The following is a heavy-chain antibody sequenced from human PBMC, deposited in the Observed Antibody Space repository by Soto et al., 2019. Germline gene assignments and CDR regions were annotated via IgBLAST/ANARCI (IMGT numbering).Heavy chain of an antibody. CDR2: MNPNSGNT. CDR3: AGYPGGGRYGPPY. CDR1: GNTFTSYD. J-gene: IGHJ4*02. D-gene: IGHD3-9*01. Sequence: QVQLVQSGAEGREPGASVKVSCKASGNTFTSYDINWVRQAPGQGLEWMGWMNPNSGNTGYAQKFQDRVTMTRSTAIRTVYMELSSLRAEDTAVYYCAGYPGGGRYGPPYWGQGTLVTVSS. V-gene: IGHV1-8*01.